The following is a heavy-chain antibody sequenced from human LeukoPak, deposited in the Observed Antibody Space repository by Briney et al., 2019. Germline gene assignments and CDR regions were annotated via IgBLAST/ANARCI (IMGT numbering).Heavy chain of an antibody. CDR2: IGYDGGNN. Sequence: SGGSLRPSCAASGFTFGGYGMHWVRQAAGKGLEWVAFIGYDGGNNYYADSVKGRFTISRDNSKNTLYLQMNSLRPEDTALYYCAKLTTGTTSSFDYWGQGTLVTVSS. J-gene: IGHJ4*02. D-gene: IGHD1-1*01. CDR3: AKLTTGTTSSFDY. V-gene: IGHV3-30*02. CDR1: GFTFGGYG.